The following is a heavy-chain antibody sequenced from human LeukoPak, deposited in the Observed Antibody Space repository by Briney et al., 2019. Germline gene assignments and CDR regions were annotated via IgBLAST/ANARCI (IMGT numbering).Heavy chain of an antibody. CDR1: GFSFSSHW. J-gene: IGHJ4*02. CDR3: ASFGISWRSSY. V-gene: IGHV3-74*01. Sequence: GGSLRLSCAASGFSFSSHWVHWVRQAPGKGLVWVSRISDDGSYTSNVDSVKGRFTISRDNVNNMLYLHMNSLRAEDTAVYYCASFGISWRSSYWGQGTPVTVSS. CDR2: ISDDGSYT. D-gene: IGHD2-21*01.